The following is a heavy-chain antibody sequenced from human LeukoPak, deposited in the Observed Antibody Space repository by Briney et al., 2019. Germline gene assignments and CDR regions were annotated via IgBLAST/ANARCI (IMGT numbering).Heavy chain of an antibody. J-gene: IGHJ4*02. D-gene: IGHD2-15*01. CDR3: ARVSYCSGGSCYLGRSYYFDY. CDR2: ISAYNGNT. V-gene: IGHV1-18*01. Sequence: APVKVSCKASGYTFTSYGISWVRQAPGQGLEWMGWISAYNGNTNYAQKLQGRVTMTTDTSTSTAYMELRSLRSDDTAVYYCARVSYCSGGSCYLGRSYYFDYWGQGTLVTVSS. CDR1: GYTFTSYG.